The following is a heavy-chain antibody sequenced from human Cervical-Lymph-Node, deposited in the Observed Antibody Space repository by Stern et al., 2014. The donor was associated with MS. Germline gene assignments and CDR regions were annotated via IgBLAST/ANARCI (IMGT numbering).Heavy chain of an antibody. CDR3: AKGRTWIHHFDS. J-gene: IGHJ4*02. D-gene: IGHD5-18*01. CDR1: GFTFSNSA. Sequence: EMQLVESGGGLVQPGGSLRLSCAASGFTFSNSAMTWVRQAPGKGLEWVSSISGSGGTTFHADSVKGRFTISRDNSKNTLFLQMGGLRAEDTALYYCAKGRTWIHHFDSWGQGSLVSVSS. V-gene: IGHV3-23*04. CDR2: ISGSGGTT.